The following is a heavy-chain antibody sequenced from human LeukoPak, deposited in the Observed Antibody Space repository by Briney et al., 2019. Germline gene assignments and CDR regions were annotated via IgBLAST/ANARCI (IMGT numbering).Heavy chain of an antibody. D-gene: IGHD6-19*01. V-gene: IGHV4-61*02. CDR3: ARHSSDWYAPDF. CDR2: IYNSGNT. CDR1: SDFISRGAYS. Sequence: SQTLSLTCAVSSDFISRGAYSWSWIRQPPGKGLEWIGRIYNSGNTNYNPSLKSRVTMSVDTSKNQFSLKLSSVTAADTAVYYCARHSSDWYAPDFWGQGTLVTVSS. J-gene: IGHJ4*02.